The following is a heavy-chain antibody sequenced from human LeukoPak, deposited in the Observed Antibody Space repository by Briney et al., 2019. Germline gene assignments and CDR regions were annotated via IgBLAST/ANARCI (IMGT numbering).Heavy chain of an antibody. D-gene: IGHD6-19*01. CDR1: GGSISSYY. J-gene: IGHJ5*02. Sequence: SETLSLTCTVSGGSISSYYWSWIRQPPGKGLEWIGYIYYSGSTNYNPSLKSRVTISVDTSKNQFSLKLSSVTAADTAVYYCARHVGSGWYRSSWFDPWGQGTLVTVSS. CDR2: IYYSGST. CDR3: ARHVGSGWYRSSWFDP. V-gene: IGHV4-59*08.